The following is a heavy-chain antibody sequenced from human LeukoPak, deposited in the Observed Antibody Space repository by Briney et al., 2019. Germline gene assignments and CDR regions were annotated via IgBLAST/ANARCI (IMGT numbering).Heavy chain of an antibody. V-gene: IGHV4-31*03. J-gene: IGHJ4*02. Sequence: SETLSLTCTVSGGSISSGGYYWSWIRQHPGKGLEWIGYIYYSGSTYYNPSLKSRVTISVDTSKNQFSLKLSSVTVADTAVYYCARLLTSYYYGSGSYGKYYFDYWGQGTLVTVSS. CDR3: ARLLTSYYYGSGSYGKYYFDY. CDR1: GGSISSGGYY. D-gene: IGHD3-10*01. CDR2: IYYSGST.